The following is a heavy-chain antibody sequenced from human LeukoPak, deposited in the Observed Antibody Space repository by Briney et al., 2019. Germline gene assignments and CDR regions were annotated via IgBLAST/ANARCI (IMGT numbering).Heavy chain of an antibody. Sequence: GGSLRLSCAASGFTFSTGAINWVRQAPGKGLEWVSAISGSGSKTFYADSVKGRFTIFRDNPKNTLYLQMNSLRPEDTAVYYCVKEPRGYSFSFDIWGQGTMVTVSS. CDR2: ISGSGSKT. CDR1: GFTFSTGA. J-gene: IGHJ3*02. D-gene: IGHD5-18*01. V-gene: IGHV3-23*01. CDR3: VKEPRGYSFSFDI.